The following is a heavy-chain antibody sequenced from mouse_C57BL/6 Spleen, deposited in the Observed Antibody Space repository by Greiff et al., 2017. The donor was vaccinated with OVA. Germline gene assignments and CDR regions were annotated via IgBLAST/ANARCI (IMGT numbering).Heavy chain of an antibody. CDR2: IYHRDGST. CDR3: ARGVVAHYYAMDY. D-gene: IGHD1-1*01. V-gene: IGHV1-78*01. Sequence: VKLMESDAELVKPGASVKISCKVSGYTFTDHTIHWMKQRPEQGLEWIGYIYHRDGSTKYNEKFKGKATLTADKSSSTAYMQLNSLTSEDSAFYFCARGVVAHYYAMDYWGQGTSVTVSS. J-gene: IGHJ4*01. CDR1: GYTFTDHT.